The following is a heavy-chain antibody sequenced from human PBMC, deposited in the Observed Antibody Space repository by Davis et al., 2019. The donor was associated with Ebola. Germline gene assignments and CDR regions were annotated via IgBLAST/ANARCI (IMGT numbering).Heavy chain of an antibody. CDR1: GFTFSNYG. Sequence: GESLKISCAATGFTFSNYGMHWVRQAPGKGLVWVSRSNSDGSSPTYADSVKGRFTISRDNAKNTLYLQMNSLSAEDTAVYYCARGRGDCRSTSCYIDYWGQGTLVTVSS. CDR2: SNSDGSSP. D-gene: IGHD2-2*02. CDR3: ARGRGDCRSTSCYIDY. V-gene: IGHV3-74*01. J-gene: IGHJ4*02.